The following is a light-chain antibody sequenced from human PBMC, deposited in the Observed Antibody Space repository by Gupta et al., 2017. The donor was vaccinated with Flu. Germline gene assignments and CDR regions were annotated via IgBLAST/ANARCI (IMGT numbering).Light chain of an antibody. V-gene: IGLV6-57*01. CDR2: ENN. J-gene: IGLJ2*01. CDR3: QSFGSSNLVI. Sequence: NFMLTQPHSVSESPGKTITISCTRSSGSIASNYVQWYQQRPGSSPTTVIYENNQRPSGVPNRFSGSIDSASNSASLTVSGLETEDEADYYCQSFGSSNLVIFGGGTKLTVL. CDR1: SGSIASNY.